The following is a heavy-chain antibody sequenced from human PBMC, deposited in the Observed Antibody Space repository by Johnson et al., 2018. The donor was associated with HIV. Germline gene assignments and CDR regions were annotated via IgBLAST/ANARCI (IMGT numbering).Heavy chain of an antibody. J-gene: IGHJ3*02. D-gene: IGHD1-26*01. CDR2: ISYDGSNK. CDR3: ARGREGGNYQGGAFDI. V-gene: IGHV3-30-3*01. CDR1: GFTFSSYA. Sequence: QVQLVESGGGVVQPGRYLRLSCAASGFTFSSYAMHWVRQAPGKGLEWVAVISYDGSNKYDADSVKGRFTISRDNSKNTLYLQMNSLRAEDTAVYYCARGREGGNYQGGAFDIWGQGTMVTVSS.